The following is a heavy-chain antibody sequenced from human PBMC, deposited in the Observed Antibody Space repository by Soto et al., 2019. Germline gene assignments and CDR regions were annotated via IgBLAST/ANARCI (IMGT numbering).Heavy chain of an antibody. CDR2: SYDDGTA. CDR1: GGSISSSN. V-gene: IGHV4-59*01. Sequence: SETLSLTCTVSGGSISSSNGSWIRQPPGKGLEWLAYSYDDGTANYNPSLKIRATISLDMSKNQFSLKLTSVTAADTAVYYCARDKYCSGGSCRKNWFDPWGQGTLVTVSS. CDR3: ARDKYCSGGSCRKNWFDP. D-gene: IGHD2-15*01. J-gene: IGHJ5*02.